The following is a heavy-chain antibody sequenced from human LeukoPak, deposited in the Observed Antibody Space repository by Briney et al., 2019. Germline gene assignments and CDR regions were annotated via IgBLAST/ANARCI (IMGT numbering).Heavy chain of an antibody. Sequence: GASVKVSCKASGYTFTGYYMHWVRQAPGQGLEWMGWINPNSGGTNYAQKFQGRVTMTRDTSISTAYMELSRLRSDDTAVYYCARDQRRTGSKSWFDPWGQGTLVTVSS. J-gene: IGHJ5*02. D-gene: IGHD1-26*01. V-gene: IGHV1-2*02. CDR1: GYTFTGYY. CDR3: ARDQRRTGSKSWFDP. CDR2: INPNSGGT.